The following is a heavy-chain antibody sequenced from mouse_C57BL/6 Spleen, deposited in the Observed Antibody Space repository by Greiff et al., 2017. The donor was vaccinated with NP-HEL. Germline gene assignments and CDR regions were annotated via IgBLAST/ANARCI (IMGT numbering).Heavy chain of an antibody. V-gene: IGHV5-6*01. CDR1: GFTFSSYG. J-gene: IGHJ1*03. Sequence: EVQVVESGGDLVKPGGSLKLSCAASGFTFSSYGMSWVRQTPDKRLEWVATISSGGSYTYYPDSVKGRFNISRDNAKNTLYLQMSGLKSEATAMYYCARHPLFDYDGPRDFDVWGTGTTVTVS. CDR3: ARHPLFDYDGPRDFDV. CDR2: ISSGGSYT. D-gene: IGHD2-4*01.